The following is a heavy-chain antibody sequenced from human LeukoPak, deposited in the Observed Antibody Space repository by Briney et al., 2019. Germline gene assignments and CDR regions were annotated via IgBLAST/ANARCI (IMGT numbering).Heavy chain of an antibody. CDR2: ITGSTRTT. CDR1: GFPLSSYG. V-gene: IGHV3-23*01. D-gene: IGHD2-15*01. Sequence: PGGSLRLSCVASGFPLSSYGMNWGRHAPGRGLGWGSAITGSTRTTYYADSVKGRFTVSRDNSKNTLYLQMNSLRAEDTAVYYCAIDQWNRFCSAGSCSTTPDYWGQGTLVTVSS. J-gene: IGHJ4*02. CDR3: AIDQWNRFCSAGSCSTTPDY.